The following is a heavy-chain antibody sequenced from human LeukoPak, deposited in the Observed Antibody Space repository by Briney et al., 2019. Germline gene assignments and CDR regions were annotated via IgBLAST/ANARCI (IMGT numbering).Heavy chain of an antibody. J-gene: IGHJ3*02. D-gene: IGHD3-22*01. CDR3: ATSRYYYDRWHAFDI. CDR2: IKDDGSAK. Sequence: QTGGSLRLSCAASGFTLSNYWMTWVRQAPGKGLEWVASIKDDGSAKYYDDSVQGRFSISRGDAKNSLYLQMNSLTFDDTAVYYCATSRYYYDRWHAFDIWGQGTMVTVSS. V-gene: IGHV3-7*01. CDR1: GFTLSNYW.